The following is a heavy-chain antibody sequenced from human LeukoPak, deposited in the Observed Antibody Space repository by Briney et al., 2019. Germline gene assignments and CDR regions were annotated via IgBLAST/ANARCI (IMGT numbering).Heavy chain of an antibody. CDR3: ARDVGKAFDI. CDR2: ISYDGSNK. D-gene: IGHD2-15*01. V-gene: IGHV3-30*19. Sequence: GGSLRLSCAASGFTFNSYGIHWVRQAPGKGLEWVAVISYDGSNKYYADSVKGRFTISRDDSKNTLYLQMNSLRAEDTAVYYCARDVGKAFDIWGQGTMVTVSS. J-gene: IGHJ3*02. CDR1: GFTFNSYG.